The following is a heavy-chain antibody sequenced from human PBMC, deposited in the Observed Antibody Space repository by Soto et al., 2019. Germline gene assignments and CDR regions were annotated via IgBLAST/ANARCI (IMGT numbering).Heavy chain of an antibody. D-gene: IGHD6-19*01. CDR1: GGAFSSYA. Sequence: QVQLVQSGAEVKKPGSSVKVSCTASGGAFSSYAINWVRQAPGQGLEWMGGIIPFFGTTNYAQKFQGRVTITADESTNTAYMELTSLTSDDTALYYCARAGLLQSNYGMDVWGQGTTVTVSS. CDR2: IIPFFGTT. J-gene: IGHJ6*02. V-gene: IGHV1-69*01. CDR3: ARAGLLQSNYGMDV.